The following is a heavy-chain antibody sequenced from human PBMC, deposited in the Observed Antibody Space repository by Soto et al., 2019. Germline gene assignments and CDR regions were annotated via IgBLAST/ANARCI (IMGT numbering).Heavy chain of an antibody. CDR3: AKGFRVVVPPLPFDY. D-gene: IGHD2-2*01. J-gene: IGHJ4*01. CDR1: GFTFSSYA. V-gene: IGHV3-23*01. CDR2: ISGSGGST. Sequence: GGSLRLSCAASGFTFSSYAMSWVRQAPGKGLEWVSAISGSGGSTYYADSVKGRFTISRDNSKNTLYLQMNGLRAEDTAVYYCAKGFRVVVPPLPFDYWGQGTLVTVSS.